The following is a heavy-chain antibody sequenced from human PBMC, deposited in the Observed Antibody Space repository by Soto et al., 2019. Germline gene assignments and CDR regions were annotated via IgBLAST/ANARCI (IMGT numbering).Heavy chain of an antibody. CDR2: INAGNGNT. D-gene: IGHD1-26*01. J-gene: IGHJ4*02. Sequence: ASVKVSFKASGYTFTSYAMHWVRPAPGQRLEWMGWINAGNGNTKYSHKFQGRVTITRDTTASTAYMELSSLRSEDTAVYYCARDQVGATNLDYGGQGSLVTVS. CDR3: ARDQVGATNLDY. V-gene: IGHV1-3*01. CDR1: GYTFTSYA.